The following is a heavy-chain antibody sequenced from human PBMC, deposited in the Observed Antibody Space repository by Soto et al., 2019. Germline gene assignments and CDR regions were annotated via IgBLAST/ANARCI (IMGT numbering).Heavy chain of an antibody. V-gene: IGHV1-24*01. Sequence: ASVKVSCKVSGYTLTELSMHWVRQAPGKGLEWMGGFDPEDGETIYAQKFQGRVTMTEDTSTDTAYMELSSLRSEDTAVYYCATGGHGDYVWSIDYWGQGTLVTVSS. CDR2: FDPEDGET. CDR3: ATGGHGDYVWSIDY. CDR1: GYTLTELS. D-gene: IGHD4-17*01. J-gene: IGHJ4*02.